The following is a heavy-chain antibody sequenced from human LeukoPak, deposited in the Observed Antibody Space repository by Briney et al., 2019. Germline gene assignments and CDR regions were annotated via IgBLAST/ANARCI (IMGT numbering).Heavy chain of an antibody. V-gene: IGHV3-23*01. CDR1: GFTFSTYS. CDR2: ISGSGADT. D-gene: IGHD3-10*01. J-gene: IGHJ4*02. CDR3: AKDLGGEGGSGFPGY. Sequence: GGCLRLSCSASGFTFSTYSMTWVRQAPGKGLQWVSAISGSGADTYYADSVKGRFTISRDNSKNTLYLQMNSLRAEDTAVCYCAKDLGGEGGSGFPGYWGQGTLVTVFS.